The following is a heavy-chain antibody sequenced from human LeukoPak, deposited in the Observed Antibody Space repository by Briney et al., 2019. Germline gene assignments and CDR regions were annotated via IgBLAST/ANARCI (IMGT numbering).Heavy chain of an antibody. CDR2: IYYSGIT. CDR3: ARHHYQLSALDY. J-gene: IGHJ4*02. V-gene: IGHV4-59*08. D-gene: IGHD2-2*01. CDR1: GASLNGHY. Sequence: TPSETLSLTCAVYGASLNGHYWSWIRQPPGKGLEWIGYIYYSGITNYIPSLKSRVTISVDTSKNQFSLKLSSVTAADTAVYYCARHHYQLSALDYWGQGTLVTVSS.